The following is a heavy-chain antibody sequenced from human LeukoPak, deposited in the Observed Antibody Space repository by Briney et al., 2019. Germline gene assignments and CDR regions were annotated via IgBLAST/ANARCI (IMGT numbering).Heavy chain of an antibody. CDR2: INPNSGGT. CDR1: GYTFTGYY. D-gene: IGHD3-10*01. CDR3: ARVRGVRGVRFDYAFDI. J-gene: IGHJ3*02. V-gene: IGHV1-2*02. Sequence: ASVKVSCKASGYTFTGYYMHWVRQAPGQGLEWMGWINPNSGGTNYAQKFQGRVTMTRDTSISTAYMELSRLRSDDTAVYYCARVRGVRGVRFDYAFDIWGQGTMVTVSS.